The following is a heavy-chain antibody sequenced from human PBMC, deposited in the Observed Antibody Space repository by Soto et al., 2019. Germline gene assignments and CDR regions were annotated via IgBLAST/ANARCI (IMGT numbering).Heavy chain of an antibody. CDR1: GYTSTSYA. V-gene: IGHV1-3*01. Sequence: ASVKVSCKASGYTSTSYAMHWVRQAPGQRLEWMGWINAGNGNTKYSQKCQGRVTITRDTSASTAYMELSSLRSEDTAVYYCARDANSSMSFDYWGQGTLVTVS. J-gene: IGHJ4*02. D-gene: IGHD6-6*01. CDR3: ARDANSSMSFDY. CDR2: INAGNGNT.